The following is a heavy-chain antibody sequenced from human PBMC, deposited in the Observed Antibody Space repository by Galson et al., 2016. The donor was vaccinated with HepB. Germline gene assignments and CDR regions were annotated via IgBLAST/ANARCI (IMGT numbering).Heavy chain of an antibody. V-gene: IGHV1-69*04. CDR1: GGTFSSYA. D-gene: IGHD2-15*01. Sequence: SVKVSCKVSGGTFSSYAITWVRQAPGQGFEWMGRIIPMLGVPNYAQEFQDRLKIAADQSTSTVGLELSSLRSEDTAVYYCTRVACSGNNCHLAYWGQGTLVIVSS. J-gene: IGHJ4*02. CDR2: IIPMLGVP. CDR3: TRVACSGNNCHLAY.